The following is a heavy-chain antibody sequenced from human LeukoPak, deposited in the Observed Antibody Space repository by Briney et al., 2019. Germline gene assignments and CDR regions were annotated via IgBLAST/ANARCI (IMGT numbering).Heavy chain of an antibody. D-gene: IGHD6-19*01. J-gene: IGHJ4*02. CDR1: GFTFSSYS. V-gene: IGHV3-21*01. CDR3: ARRAVAGDFDY. CDR2: ISSSSSYI. Sequence: GGSLRLSCAASGFTFSSYSMNWVRQAPGKGLEWVSSISSSSSYIYYADSVKGRFTISRDNAKNSLYLQMNSLRAEDTAVYYCARRAVAGDFDYWGQGTLVTVSS.